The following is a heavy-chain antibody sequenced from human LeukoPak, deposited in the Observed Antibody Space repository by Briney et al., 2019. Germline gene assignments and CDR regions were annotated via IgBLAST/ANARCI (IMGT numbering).Heavy chain of an antibody. D-gene: IGHD3-22*01. V-gene: IGHV1-3*03. CDR2: INAGNGNT. J-gene: IGHJ4*02. CDR1: GYTFTSYA. CDR3: ARDSDYYDSSGVLDY. Sequence: ASVKVSCKASGYTFTSYAMHWVRQAPGQRLEWMGWINAGNGNTKYSQEFQGRVTITRDTSASTAYMELSSLRSEDTAVYYCARDSDYYDSSGVLDYWGQGTLVTVSS.